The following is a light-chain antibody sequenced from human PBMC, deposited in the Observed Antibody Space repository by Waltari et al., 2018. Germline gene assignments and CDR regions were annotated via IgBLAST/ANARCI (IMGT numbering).Light chain of an antibody. CDR1: QSVLYSSNNKNY. J-gene: IGKJ2*01. CDR3: QQYYSTPPYT. CDR2: WAS. V-gene: IGKV4-1*01. Sequence: DIVMTQSSDSLAVSLRGWATIHCKSSQSVLYSSNNKNYLAWYQQKPGQPPKLLIYWASTRESGVPDRFSGSGSGTDFTLTISSLQAEDVAVYYCQQYYSTPPYTFGQGTKLEIK.